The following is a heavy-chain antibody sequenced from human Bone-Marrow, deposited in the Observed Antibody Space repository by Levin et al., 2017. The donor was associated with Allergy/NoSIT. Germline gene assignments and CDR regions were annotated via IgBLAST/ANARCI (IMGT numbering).Heavy chain of an antibody. V-gene: IGHV1-69*13. Sequence: PEASVKVSCKASGGTFSSYAISWVRQAPGQGLEWMGGIIPIFGTANYAQKFQGRVTITADESTSTAYMELSSLRSEDTAVYYCARGVERYYYYYGMDVWGQGTTVTVSS. CDR3: ARGVERYYYYYGMDV. J-gene: IGHJ6*02. CDR2: IIPIFGTA. CDR1: GGTFSSYA. D-gene: IGHD6-13*01.